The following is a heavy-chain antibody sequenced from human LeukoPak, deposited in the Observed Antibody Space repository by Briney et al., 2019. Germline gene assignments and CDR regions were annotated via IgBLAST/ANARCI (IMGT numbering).Heavy chain of an antibody. Sequence: SETLSLTCAVYGGSFSGYYWSWIHQPPGKGLEWIGEINHSGSTNYNPSLKSRVTISVDTSKNQFSLKLSSVTAADTAVYYCARGRAYDSSGYSGPAVANWGQGTLVTVSS. CDR2: INHSGST. V-gene: IGHV4-34*01. D-gene: IGHD3-22*01. CDR1: GGSFSGYY. CDR3: ARGRAYDSSGYSGPAVAN. J-gene: IGHJ4*02.